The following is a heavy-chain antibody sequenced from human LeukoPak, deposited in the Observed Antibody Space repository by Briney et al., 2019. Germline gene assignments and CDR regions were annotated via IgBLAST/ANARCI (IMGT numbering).Heavy chain of an antibody. D-gene: IGHD3-10*01. V-gene: IGHV3-15*05. CDR3: TTVTLRPVGL. Sequence: PGGSLRLSCAASGFTFSDYYMSWVRQAPGKGLEWVGRIKSKTDGGTTDYAAPVKGRFTISRDDSKNTLFLQMNSLKIEDTAVYYCTTVTLRPVGLWGQGTLVTVSS. CDR1: GFTFSDYY. CDR2: IKSKTDGGTT. J-gene: IGHJ4*02.